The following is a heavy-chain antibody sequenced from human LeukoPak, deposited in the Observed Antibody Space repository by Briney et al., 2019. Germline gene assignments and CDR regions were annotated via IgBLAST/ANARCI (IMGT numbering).Heavy chain of an antibody. CDR2: IFYSGTT. D-gene: IGHD6-19*01. CDR3: ARGVAGSYYYYYMDV. Sequence: NPSETLSLTCTVSGGSISSYYWSWIRQPPGKGLEWIGFIFYSGTTNYNPSLKSRVTISVDTSKNQFSLKLSSVTAADTAVYYCARGVAGSYYYYYMDVWGKGTTVTISS. J-gene: IGHJ6*03. CDR1: GGSISSYY. V-gene: IGHV4-59*01.